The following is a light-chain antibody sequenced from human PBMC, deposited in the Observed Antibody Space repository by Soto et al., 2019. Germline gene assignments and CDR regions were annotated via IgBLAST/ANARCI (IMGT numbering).Light chain of an antibody. J-gene: IGKJ4*01. CDR3: QQYNNWPRST. CDR1: QSAGSN. Sequence: EIVMTQSPATLSVSPGERATLSCRASQSAGSNLAWYQQKRGQPPRLLIHGASTRATGVPVRFSGSGSGTEFTLTISSLQSKDFALYFCQQYNNWPRSTFGGGTKVEMK. V-gene: IGKV3-15*01. CDR2: GAS.